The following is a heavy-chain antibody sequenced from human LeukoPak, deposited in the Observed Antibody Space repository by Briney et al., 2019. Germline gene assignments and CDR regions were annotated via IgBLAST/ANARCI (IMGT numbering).Heavy chain of an antibody. J-gene: IGHJ4*02. CDR1: GGSFSGYY. D-gene: IGHD1-14*01. CDR2: INHSGST. Sequence: SETLSLTCAVYGGSFSGYYWSWIRQPPGKGLEWIGEINHSGSTNYNPSLKSRVTISVDTSKNQFSLKLSSVTAADTAVYYCAIAVWGRGNFDYWGQGTLVTVSS. V-gene: IGHV4-34*01. CDR3: AIAVWGRGNFDY.